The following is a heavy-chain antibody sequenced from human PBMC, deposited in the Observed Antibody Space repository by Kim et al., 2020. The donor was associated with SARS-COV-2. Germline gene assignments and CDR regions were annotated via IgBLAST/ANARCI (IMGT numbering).Heavy chain of an antibody. CDR1: GGSISSGGYY. D-gene: IGHD2-2*01. CDR2: IYYSGRT. Sequence: SETLSLTCTVSGGSISSGGYYWSWIRQHPGKCLEWIGYIYYSGRTYYNPSLKSRVTISVDTSKNQFSLKLSSVTAADTAVYYCAVVPAAMELWSLGDYWGQGTLVTVSS. CDR3: AVVPAAMELWSLGDY. J-gene: IGHJ4*02. V-gene: IGHV4-31*03.